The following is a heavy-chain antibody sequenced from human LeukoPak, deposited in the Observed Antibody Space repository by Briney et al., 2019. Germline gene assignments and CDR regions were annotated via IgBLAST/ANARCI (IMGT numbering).Heavy chain of an antibody. V-gene: IGHV3-9*01. CDR3: ANARAYDSSGSFDY. CDR1: GFTFDDYA. CDR2: ISWNSGSI. Sequence: GGSLRLSCAASGFTFDDYAMHWVRQAPGKGLEWVSGISWNSGSIGYADSVKGRFTISRDNAKNSLYLQMNSLRAEDTALYYCANARAYDSSGSFDYWGQGTLVTVSS. D-gene: IGHD3-22*01. J-gene: IGHJ4*02.